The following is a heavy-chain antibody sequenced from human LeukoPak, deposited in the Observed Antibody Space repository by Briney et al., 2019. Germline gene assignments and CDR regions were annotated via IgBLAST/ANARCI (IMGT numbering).Heavy chain of an antibody. V-gene: IGHV4-38-2*02. CDR1: GYSIRSGFY. J-gene: IGHJ3*02. CDR3: TKSDGYGLIRI. D-gene: IGHD3-10*01. Sequence: SETLSLTCTVSGYSIRSGFYWGWIRQSPGKGLEWIGNIYHSGITYYTPSLKSRVTISVDTSKNQFYLKLSSVTAADTAAYYCTKSDGYGLIRICGRGTMVTVSS. CDR2: IYHSGIT.